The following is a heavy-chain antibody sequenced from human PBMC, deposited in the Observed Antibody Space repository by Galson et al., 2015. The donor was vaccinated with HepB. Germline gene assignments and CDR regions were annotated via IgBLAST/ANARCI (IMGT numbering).Heavy chain of an antibody. V-gene: IGHV1-2*06. CDR2: INPNSGGT. CDR1: GYTFTGYY. Sequence: VKVSCKASGYTFTGYYMHWVRQAPGQGLEWMGRINPNSGGTNYAQKFQGRVTTTRDTSISTAYMELSRLRSDDTAVYYCARASRSGSYSLVAFDIWGQGTMVTVSS. D-gene: IGHD1-26*01. J-gene: IGHJ3*02. CDR3: ARASRSGSYSLVAFDI.